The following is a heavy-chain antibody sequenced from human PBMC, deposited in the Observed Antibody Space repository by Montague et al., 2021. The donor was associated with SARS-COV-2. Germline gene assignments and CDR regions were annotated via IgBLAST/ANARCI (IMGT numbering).Heavy chain of an antibody. CDR1: GGSFSSYY. J-gene: IGHJ5*01. Sequence: SETLSLTCTVSGGSFSSYYWSWIRQPPGKGLEWIGYIYYGGSTNYSPSFKCRVTMSVDTSNNQFSLRLTSVTAADTAVYYCARLRRPDGYSYWFGPWGQGTLVTVSS. V-gene: IGHV4-59*08. D-gene: IGHD5-24*01. CDR2: IYYGGST. CDR3: ARLRRPDGYSYWFGP.